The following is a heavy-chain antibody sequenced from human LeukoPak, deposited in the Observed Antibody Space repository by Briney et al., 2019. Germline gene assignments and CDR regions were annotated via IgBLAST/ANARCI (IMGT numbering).Heavy chain of an antibody. CDR2: IYTNGGT. CDR3: ARHRGRSGWDSFDY. J-gene: IGHJ4*02. V-gene: IGHV4-4*07. CDR1: GASMSTYY. Sequence: PSETLSLTCTVSGASMSTYYWSWIRQPAGKGLEWIGRIYTNGGTSYNPSLKSRVTMSVDRSKNQLSLKLSSVTAADTAVYYCARHRGRSGWDSFDYWGQGTLVTVSS. D-gene: IGHD6-19*01.